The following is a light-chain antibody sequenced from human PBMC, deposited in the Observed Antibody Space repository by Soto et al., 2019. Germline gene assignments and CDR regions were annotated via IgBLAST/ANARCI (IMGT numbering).Light chain of an antibody. CDR3: SSYTSSSTRV. Sequence: QSALTQPASVSGSPGQSITISCTGTSSDVGAYDYVSWYQQHPDKAPKLMIYEVSNRPSGVSNRFSGSKSVNPATLTISGLQAEDEADYYCSSYTSSSTRVFGTGTKVTVL. J-gene: IGLJ1*01. CDR1: SSDVGAYDY. CDR2: EVS. V-gene: IGLV2-14*03.